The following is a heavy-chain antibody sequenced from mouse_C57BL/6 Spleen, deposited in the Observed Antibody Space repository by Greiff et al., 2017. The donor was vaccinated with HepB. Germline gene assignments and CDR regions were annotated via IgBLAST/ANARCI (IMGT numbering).Heavy chain of an antibody. CDR2: ISSGGDYI. V-gene: IGHV5-9-1*02. CDR3: TRNYYGSSYAMDY. D-gene: IGHD1-1*01. Sequence: EVKLQESGEGLVKPGGSLKLSCAASGFTFSSYAMSWVRQTPEKRLEWVAYISSGGDYIYYADTVKGRFTIPRDNARNTLYLQMSSLKSEDTAMYYCTRNYYGSSYAMDYWGQGTSVTVSS. J-gene: IGHJ4*01. CDR1: GFTFSSYA.